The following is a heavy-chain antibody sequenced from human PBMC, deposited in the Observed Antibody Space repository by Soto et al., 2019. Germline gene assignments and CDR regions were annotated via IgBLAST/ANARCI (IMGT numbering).Heavy chain of an antibody. CDR1: GGTFSSYA. J-gene: IGHJ6*02. CDR3: ARHVPAAGYYYGMDV. D-gene: IGHD2-2*01. Sequence: QVQLVQSGAGVKKPGSSVKVSCKASGGTFSSYAISWVRQAPGQGLEWMGGIIPIFGTANYAQKFQGRVTITADESTSTTSRELSSLRSEDTAVYYCARHVPAAGYYYGMDVWGQGTTVTVSS. V-gene: IGHV1-69*12. CDR2: IIPIFGTA.